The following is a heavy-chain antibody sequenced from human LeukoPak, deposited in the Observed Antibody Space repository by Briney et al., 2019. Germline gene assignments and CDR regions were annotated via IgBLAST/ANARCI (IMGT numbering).Heavy chain of an antibody. CDR1: GGSITSYY. Sequence: SETLSLTCTVSGGSITSYYWSWIRQPPGKGLEWIGYIYYSGSTNYNPSLKSRVTISVDTSKNQFSLKLSSVTAADTVAYYCARGYGDYELDYWGQGTLVTVSS. J-gene: IGHJ4*02. V-gene: IGHV4-59*01. CDR2: IYYSGST. CDR3: ARGYGDYELDY. D-gene: IGHD4-17*01.